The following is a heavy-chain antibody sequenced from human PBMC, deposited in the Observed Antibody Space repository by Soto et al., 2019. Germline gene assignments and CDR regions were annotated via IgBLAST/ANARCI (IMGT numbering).Heavy chain of an antibody. CDR3: AREGRMGTFDY. Sequence: QVQLQESGPGLVRPSETLSLTCTVSGGSVSGGSYFWSWVRQPPGKGLEWIGYFYYSGSTKYNPSLKXRXTXLXXTSKNQCSLKLNSVTAADTAVYYCAREGRMGTFDYWGQGALVTVSS. D-gene: IGHD1-1*01. J-gene: IGHJ4*02. CDR1: GGSVSGGSYF. V-gene: IGHV4-61*01. CDR2: FYYSGST.